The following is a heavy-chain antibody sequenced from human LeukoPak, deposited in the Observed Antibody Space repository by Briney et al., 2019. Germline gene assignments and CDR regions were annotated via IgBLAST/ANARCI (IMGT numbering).Heavy chain of an antibody. CDR3: ARVDYDSTYYFDY. CDR2: INSDESRT. CDR1: GFTFSNYW. J-gene: IGHJ4*02. D-gene: IGHD3-22*01. V-gene: IGHV3-74*01. Sequence: PGGSLRLSCAASGFTFSNYWMQWVRQAPGKGLVWVSRINSDESRTNYADSVKGRFTTSRDNAKNTLYLQMSSLRDEDTAVYYCARVDYDSTYYFDYWGQGTLVTVSS.